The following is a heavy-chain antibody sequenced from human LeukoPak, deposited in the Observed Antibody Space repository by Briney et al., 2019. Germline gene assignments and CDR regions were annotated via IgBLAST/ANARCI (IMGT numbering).Heavy chain of an antibody. J-gene: IGHJ1*01. D-gene: IGHD3-22*01. V-gene: IGHV3-74*01. CDR3: ARAPSEIGGYYPEYFRH. CDR2: IKSDGGT. CDR1: GFTFSTYW. Sequence: GGSLRLSCAASGFTFSTYWMHWVRQAPGKGGGWVSRIKSDGGTNYADSVKGRFTISRDNAKKTVSLQMNSLRPEDTGVYYCARAPSEIGGYYPEYFRHWGQGTLVTVSS.